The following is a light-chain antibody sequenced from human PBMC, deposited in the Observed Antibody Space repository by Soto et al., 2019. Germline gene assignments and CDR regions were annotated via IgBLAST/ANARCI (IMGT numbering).Light chain of an antibody. V-gene: IGKV3-20*01. CDR1: QSVRTSY. CDR3: QQYASSPRT. Sequence: EIVLTQSPGTLSLSPGERATLSCRASQSVRTSYLAWYQQKPGQAPRLLIYGASSRATGIPDRFSGSGSGTAFTLIISSLEPEDFAVYYCQQYASSPRTFGQGTKVEIK. CDR2: GAS. J-gene: IGKJ1*01.